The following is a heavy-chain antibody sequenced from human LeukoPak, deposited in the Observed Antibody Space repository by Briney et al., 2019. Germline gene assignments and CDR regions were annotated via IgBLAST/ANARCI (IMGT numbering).Heavy chain of an antibody. Sequence: GGSLRLSCAPSGFTFSTYSMNWVRPAPGEGLEWVSSISSSSSYIYYADSLKGRFTISRDNAKNSLYLQLNSLRAEDTAVYYCARVARGNSGAFDIWGQGTMVTVSS. J-gene: IGHJ3*02. V-gene: IGHV3-21*04. CDR3: ARVARGNSGAFDI. D-gene: IGHD4-23*01. CDR2: ISSSSSYI. CDR1: GFTFSTYS.